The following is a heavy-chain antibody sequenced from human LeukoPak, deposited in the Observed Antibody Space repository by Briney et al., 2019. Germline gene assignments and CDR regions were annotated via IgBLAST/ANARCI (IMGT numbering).Heavy chain of an antibody. V-gene: IGHV1-69*02. CDR2: IIPILGIA. CDR1: GGTFSGYT. Sequence: ASVKVSCKASGGTFSGYTISWVRQAPGQGLEWMGRIIPILGIANYAQKFQGRVTITADKSTSTAYMELSSLRSEDTAVYYCARALYCSSTSCFNNWFDPWGQGTLVTVSS. CDR3: ARALYCSSTSCFNNWFDP. J-gene: IGHJ5*02. D-gene: IGHD2-2*01.